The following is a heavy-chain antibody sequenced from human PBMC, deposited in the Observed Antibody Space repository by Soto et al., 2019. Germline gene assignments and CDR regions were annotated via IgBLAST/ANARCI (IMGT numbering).Heavy chain of an antibody. CDR1: GGSISSGDYY. J-gene: IGHJ4*02. Sequence: PSETLSLTCTVSGGSISSGDYYWSWIRQPPGKGLEWIGYIYYSGSTYYNPSLKSRVTISVDTSKNQFSLKLSSVTAADTAVYNCAREGATTVIFDYWGQGTLVTVSS. CDR3: AREGATTVIFDY. CDR2: IYYSGST. D-gene: IGHD4-17*01. V-gene: IGHV4-30-4*01.